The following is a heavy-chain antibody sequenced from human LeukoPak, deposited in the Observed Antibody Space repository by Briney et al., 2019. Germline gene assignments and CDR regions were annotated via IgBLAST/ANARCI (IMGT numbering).Heavy chain of an antibody. V-gene: IGHV3-33*01. D-gene: IGHD2-15*01. CDR2: IWYDGSNK. CDR1: GFTFSSYG. Sequence: GGSLRLSCAASGFTFSSYGMHWVRQAPGKGLEWVAVIWYDGSNKYYADSVKGRFTISGDHSKNTLSLQMDSLRAEDTAVYYCARELYCSGGSCYGIDSWGQGTLVTVSS. CDR3: ARELYCSGGSCYGIDS. J-gene: IGHJ4*02.